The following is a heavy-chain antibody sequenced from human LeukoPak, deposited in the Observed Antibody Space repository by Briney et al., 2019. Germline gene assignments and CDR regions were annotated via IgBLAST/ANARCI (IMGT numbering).Heavy chain of an antibody. CDR1: GFTFSNYG. CDR3: AKDGDSSGWYY. CDR2: ISSSSSTI. V-gene: IGHV3-48*01. Sequence: PGGSLRLSCAASGFTFSNYGINWVRQAPGKGLEWVSYISSSSSTIHYADSAQGRFTISRDNAKNTLYLQMNSLRAEDTAVYYCAKDGDSSGWYYWGQGTLVTVSS. D-gene: IGHD6-19*01. J-gene: IGHJ4*02.